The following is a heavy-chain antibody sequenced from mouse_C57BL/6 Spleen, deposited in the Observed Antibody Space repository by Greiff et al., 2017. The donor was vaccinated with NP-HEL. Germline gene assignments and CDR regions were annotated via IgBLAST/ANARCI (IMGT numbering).Heavy chain of an antibody. CDR2: IYPGDGDT. D-gene: IGHD2-4*01. Sequence: VQLQQSGAELVKPGASVKISCKASGYAFSSYWMNWVKQRPGKGLEWIGQIYPGDGDTNYNGKFKGKATLTADKSSSTAYMQLSSLTSEDSAVYFCARQDYDYDEDYWGQGTTLTVSS. J-gene: IGHJ2*01. CDR1: GYAFSSYW. CDR3: ARQDYDYDEDY. V-gene: IGHV1-80*01.